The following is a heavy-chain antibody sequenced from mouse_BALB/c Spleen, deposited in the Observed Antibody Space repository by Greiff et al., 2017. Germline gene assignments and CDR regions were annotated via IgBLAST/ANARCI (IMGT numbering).Heavy chain of an antibody. J-gene: IGHJ4*01. Sequence: EVKLVESGGGLVKPGGSLKLSCAASGFTFSSYALSWVRQTPEKRLEWVASISSGGSTYYPDSVKGRFTISRDNARNILYLQMSSLRSEDTAMYYCARGAITTGYAMDYWGQGTSVTVSS. CDR2: ISSGGST. D-gene: IGHD2-4*01. V-gene: IGHV5-6-5*01. CDR3: ARGAITTGYAMDY. CDR1: GFTFSSYA.